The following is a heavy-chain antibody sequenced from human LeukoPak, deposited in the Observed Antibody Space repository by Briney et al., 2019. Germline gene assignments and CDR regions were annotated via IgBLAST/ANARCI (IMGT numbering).Heavy chain of an antibody. Sequence: GGSLRLSCAASGFTFSSYGLHWVRQAPGKGLEWVAFIRYDGSNKYYADSVKGRFTISRDNSKNTLYLQMNSLRAEDTAVYFCARLSGSFLDYWGQGTLVTVSS. D-gene: IGHD1-26*01. CDR2: IRYDGSNK. J-gene: IGHJ4*02. CDR1: GFTFSSYG. CDR3: ARLSGSFLDY. V-gene: IGHV3-30*02.